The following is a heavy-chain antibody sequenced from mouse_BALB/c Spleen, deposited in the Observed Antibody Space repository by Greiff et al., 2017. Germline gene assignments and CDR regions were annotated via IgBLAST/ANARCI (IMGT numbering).Heavy chain of an antibody. Sequence: VQLKESGAELVKPGASVKLSCTASGFNNKDTYMHWVKQRPEQGLEWIGRIDPANGNTKYDPKFQGKATITADTSSNTAYLQLSSLTSEDTAVYYCARSTYGRGAMDYWGQGTSVTVSS. V-gene: IGHV14-3*02. CDR3: ARSTYGRGAMDY. CDR2: IDPANGNT. J-gene: IGHJ4*01. D-gene: IGHD1-1*01. CDR1: GFNNKDTY.